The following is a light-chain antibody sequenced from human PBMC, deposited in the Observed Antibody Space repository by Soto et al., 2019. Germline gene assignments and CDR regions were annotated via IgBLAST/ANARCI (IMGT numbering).Light chain of an antibody. Sequence: VRVRLRVALSWSQRERTTLPCRVSQGVTSTRLAGSRQEPGQAPRLLIYDASPGATGIPYRFSGSGSGTDYTLTISRRVPDEDAVDYYQQYRSSSPLTFGPGTKVDIK. J-gene: IGKJ4*02. CDR3: QQYRSSSPLT. V-gene: IGKV3-20*01. CDR2: DAS. CDR1: QGVTSTR.